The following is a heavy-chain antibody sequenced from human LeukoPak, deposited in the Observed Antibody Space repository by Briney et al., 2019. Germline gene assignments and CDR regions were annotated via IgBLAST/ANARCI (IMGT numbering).Heavy chain of an antibody. J-gene: IGHJ4*02. V-gene: IGHV3-53*01. Sequence: PGGSLRLSCAASGFSVSSNYMSWVRQAPGKGLEWVSVIYSGAGTHYADSVKGRFTISRDNSKNTLYLQMTSLRADDTAVYYCAMIHCSSTSCYHSLLLEYWGQGTLVTVSS. CDR3: AMIHCSSTSCYHSLLLEY. CDR1: GFSVSSNY. D-gene: IGHD2-2*01. CDR2: IYSGAGT.